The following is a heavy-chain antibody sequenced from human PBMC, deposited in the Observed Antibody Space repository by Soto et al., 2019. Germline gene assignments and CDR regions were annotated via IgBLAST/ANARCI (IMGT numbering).Heavy chain of an antibody. V-gene: IGHV4-4*07. CDR1: GGSISSYY. CDR2: IYTSGST. D-gene: IGHD3-3*01. J-gene: IGHJ6*02. Sequence: QVQLQESGPGLVKPSETLSLTCTVSGGSISSYYWSWIRQPAGKGLEWIGRIYTSGSTNYNPSRKSRVTMSVDTSKNQCSLKLSYVTAADTAVYYCARDLYDFWETGGMDVWGQGTTVTVSS. CDR3: ARDLYDFWETGGMDV.